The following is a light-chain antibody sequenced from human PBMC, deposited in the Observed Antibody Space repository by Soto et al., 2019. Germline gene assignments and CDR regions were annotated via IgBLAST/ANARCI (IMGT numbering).Light chain of an antibody. CDR3: QQRSNWPPIT. Sequence: EIVLTQSPATLALSPGERATLSCRASQSVSSYLAWYQQKPGQAPRLLIYDASNRATGIPARFSGSGSGTDFTLTIISLEPEDLAVYYCQQRSNWPPITFGQGTPLEI. CDR1: QSVSSY. J-gene: IGKJ5*01. V-gene: IGKV3-11*01. CDR2: DAS.